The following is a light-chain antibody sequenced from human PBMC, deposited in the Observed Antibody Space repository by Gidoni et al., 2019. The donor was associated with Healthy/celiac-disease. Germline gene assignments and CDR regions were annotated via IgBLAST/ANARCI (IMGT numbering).Light chain of an antibody. J-gene: IGKJ1*01. V-gene: IGKV4-1*01. CDR3: QQYYSTPT. CDR2: WAS. Sequence: IVMTQSPDSLAVSMGERATINCKSSQSVLYSSNNKNYLAWYQQKPGQPPKLLIYWASTRESGVPDRFSGSGSGTDFTLTISSVQAEDVAVYYCQQYYSTPTFGPXTKVEIK. CDR1: QSVLYSSNNKNY.